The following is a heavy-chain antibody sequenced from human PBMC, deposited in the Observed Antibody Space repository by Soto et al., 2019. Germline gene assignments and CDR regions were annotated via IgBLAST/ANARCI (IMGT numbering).Heavy chain of an antibody. J-gene: IGHJ4*02. Sequence: SVKVSCKASGGTFSSYAISWVRQAPGQGLEWMGGIIPIFGTANYAQKFQGRVTITADESTSTAYMELSSLRSEDTAVYYCAREDCSGGSCPFDYWGQGTLVTVS. CDR1: GGTFSSYA. D-gene: IGHD2-15*01. CDR2: IIPIFGTA. CDR3: AREDCSGGSCPFDY. V-gene: IGHV1-69*13.